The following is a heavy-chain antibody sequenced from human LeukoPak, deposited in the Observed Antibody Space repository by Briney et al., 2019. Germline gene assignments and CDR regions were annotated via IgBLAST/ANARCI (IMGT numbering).Heavy chain of an antibody. CDR1: GGSFSGYY. Sequence: SEXLSLTCAVYGGSFSGYYWSWIRQPPGKGLEWIGEINHSGSTNYNPSLTRRGTILVETSKKQFSLKLSSVTAADTAVYYCARGTTWSIRPSENCFDYWGQGTLVTVSS. D-gene: IGHD1-1*01. J-gene: IGHJ4*02. CDR3: ARGTTWSIRPSENCFDY. V-gene: IGHV4-34*01. CDR2: INHSGST.